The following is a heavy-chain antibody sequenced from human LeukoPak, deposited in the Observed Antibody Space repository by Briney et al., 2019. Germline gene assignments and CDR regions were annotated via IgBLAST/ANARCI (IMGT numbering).Heavy chain of an antibody. CDR1: GFTFSNYN. D-gene: IGHD1-14*01. V-gene: IGHV3-21*04. CDR3: GDQPEGFDP. Sequence: GGSLRLSCAASGFTFSNYNMNWVRQAPGKGLEWVSSISYSSGYIYYADSLKGRFTISRDNAKNSLYLQINSLRAEDTAVYYCGDQPEGFDPWGQGTLVTVSS. J-gene: IGHJ5*02. CDR2: ISYSSGYI.